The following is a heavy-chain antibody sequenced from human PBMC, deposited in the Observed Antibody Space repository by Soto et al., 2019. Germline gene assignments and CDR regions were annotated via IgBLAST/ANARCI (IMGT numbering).Heavy chain of an antibody. CDR1: GGSISTYF. V-gene: IGHV4-4*07. Sequence: QVQLQESGPGLVKPSETLSLTCTVSGGSISTYFWSWIRQPAGGGLEWIGRIYTTGSTNYNPSLMSRVTMSLDTSRNQFSLKLSSVTAADTAVYYCAREGGYFDSSGSGVYHYHGVDVWGQGTTVTVSS. CDR3: AREGGYFDSSGSGVYHYHGVDV. D-gene: IGHD3-22*01. J-gene: IGHJ6*02. CDR2: IYTTGST.